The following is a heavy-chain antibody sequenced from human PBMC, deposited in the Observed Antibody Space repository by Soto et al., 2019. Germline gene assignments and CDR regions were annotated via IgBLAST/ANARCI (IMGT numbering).Heavy chain of an antibody. D-gene: IGHD2-21*02. Sequence: QVQLVESGGGVVQPGRSLRLSCAASGFTFSSYAMHWVRQAPGKGLEWVAVISYDGSNKYYADSVKGRFTIPRDNPKNTLYLQMNSLRAEDTAVYYCARDGGDGYYFDYWGQGTLVTVSS. CDR1: GFTFSSYA. CDR2: ISYDGSNK. V-gene: IGHV3-30-3*01. CDR3: ARDGGDGYYFDY. J-gene: IGHJ4*02.